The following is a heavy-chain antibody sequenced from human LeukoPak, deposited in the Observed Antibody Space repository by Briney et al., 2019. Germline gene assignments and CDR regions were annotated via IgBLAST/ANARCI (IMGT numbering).Heavy chain of an antibody. CDR3: ANPARDFADSGAITW. J-gene: IGHJ4*02. CDR2: INHSGIT. CDR1: GFTFSSYA. D-gene: IGHD4-17*01. V-gene: IGHV4-34*08. Sequence: GSLRLSCAASGFTFSSYAMSWVRQPPGKGLEWIGEINHSGITNYNPSLKSRVTISADTSKNQFSLKLTSVTAADTAVYYCANPARDFADSGAITWWGQGTLVTVS.